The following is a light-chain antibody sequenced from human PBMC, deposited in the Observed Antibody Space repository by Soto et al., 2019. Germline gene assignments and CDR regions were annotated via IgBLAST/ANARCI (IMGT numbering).Light chain of an antibody. CDR1: SSDVGGYNY. CDR2: EVS. CDR3: CSFGGTYTVI. V-gene: IGLV2-8*01. J-gene: IGLJ2*01. Sequence: QSALTQPPSASGSPGQSVTISCTGTSSDVGGYNYVSWYQQHPGKAPKLMIYEVSKRPSGVPDRFSGSKSGNTASLTISGLQAEDEADYYCCSFGGTYTVIFGGGTKLTVL.